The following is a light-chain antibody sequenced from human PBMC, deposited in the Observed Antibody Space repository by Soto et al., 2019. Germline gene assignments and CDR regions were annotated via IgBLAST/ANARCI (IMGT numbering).Light chain of an antibody. CDR2: DAS. V-gene: IGKV3-11*01. J-gene: IGKJ5*01. Sequence: EIVLTQSPATLSLSPGERATLSCRASQSVSSGAFAWYRQKPGQAPRLLIYDASNRATGIPARFSGTGSGTDFTLTINNLEPEDFAVYYCQVRTNWSIAFGRGTRLEI. CDR3: QVRTNWSIA. CDR1: QSVSSGA.